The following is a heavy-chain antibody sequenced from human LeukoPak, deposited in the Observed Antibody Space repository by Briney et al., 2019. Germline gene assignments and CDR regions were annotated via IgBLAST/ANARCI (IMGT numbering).Heavy chain of an antibody. Sequence: PGGSLGLSCAASGFTFSSYWMSWVRQAPGKGLEWVANIKQDGSEKYYVDSVKGRFTISRDNAKNSLYLQMNSLRAEDTAVYHCARDGSGSYYRALVYYFDYWGQGTLVTVSS. CDR3: ARDGSGSYYRALVYYFDY. CDR2: IKQDGSEK. CDR1: GFTFSSYW. V-gene: IGHV3-7*01. D-gene: IGHD1-26*01. J-gene: IGHJ4*02.